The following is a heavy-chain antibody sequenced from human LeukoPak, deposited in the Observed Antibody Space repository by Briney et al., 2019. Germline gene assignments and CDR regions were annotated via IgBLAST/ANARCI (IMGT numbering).Heavy chain of an antibody. CDR2: IFRSGDP. Sequence: PSETLSLTCSVSGYSISNGYYWGWIRQPPGKGLEWIASIFRSGDPYYNPSVKSRVTISVDMSKNQFSLKLRSLTAADTAVYYCANGNPTTGFDIWGQGTLVTVSS. CDR3: ANGNPTTGFDI. D-gene: IGHD1-1*01. J-gene: IGHJ3*02. CDR1: GYSISNGYY. V-gene: IGHV4-38-2*01.